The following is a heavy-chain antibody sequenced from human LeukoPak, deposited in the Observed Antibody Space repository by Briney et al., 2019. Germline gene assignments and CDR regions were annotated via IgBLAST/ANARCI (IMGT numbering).Heavy chain of an antibody. CDR1: GYTFTSYY. D-gene: IGHD6-6*01. J-gene: IGHJ4*02. Sequence: EASVKVSSKASGYTFTSYYMHWVRQAPGQGLEWMGIINPSGGSTSYAQKFQGRVTMTRDTSTSTVYMELSSLRSEDTAVYYRARDPQYSSSWEYYFDYWGQGTLVTVSS. V-gene: IGHV1-46*01. CDR2: INPSGGST. CDR3: ARDPQYSSSWEYYFDY.